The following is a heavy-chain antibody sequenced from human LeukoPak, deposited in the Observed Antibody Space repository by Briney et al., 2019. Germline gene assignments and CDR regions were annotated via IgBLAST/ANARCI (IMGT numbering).Heavy chain of an antibody. Sequence: SQTLSLTCAISGDSVSSNSATWTWIRQSPLRGLEWLGRTYYRSKWYNEYAVSVKSRITINPDTSKNQFSLQLNSVTPEDTAVYYCAKDRGSGWYGGYFDYWGQGTLVTVSS. J-gene: IGHJ4*02. CDR1: GDSVSSNSAT. CDR2: TYYRSKWYN. V-gene: IGHV6-1*01. CDR3: AKDRGSGWYGGYFDY. D-gene: IGHD6-19*01.